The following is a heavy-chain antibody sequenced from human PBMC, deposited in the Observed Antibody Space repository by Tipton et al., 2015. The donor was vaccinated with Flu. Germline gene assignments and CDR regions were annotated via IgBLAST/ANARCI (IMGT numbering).Heavy chain of an antibody. V-gene: IGHV4-38-2*01. CDR2: IYHSGST. J-gene: IGHJ4*02. Sequence: TLSLTCAVSGYSISSGYYWGWIRQPPGKGLEWIGSIYHSGSTYYNPSLKSRVTISVDTSKNQFSLKLSSVTAADTAVYYCARADTDYDYVSAYFDYWGQGTLVTVS. CDR1: GYSISSGYY. D-gene: IGHD3-16*01. CDR3: ARADTDYDYVSAYFDY.